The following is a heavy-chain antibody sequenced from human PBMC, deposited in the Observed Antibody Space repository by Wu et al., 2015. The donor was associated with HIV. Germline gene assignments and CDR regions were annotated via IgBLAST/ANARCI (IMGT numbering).Heavy chain of an antibody. V-gene: IGHV1-18*01. Sequence: QVQLVQSGGDVKKSGASVKVSCKASGYTFITHAITWVRQAPGQRPEWMGWITTHNGYTKCAQKFQDRLSLTADTSATTAYMELRSLRSDDTAVYYCARVFEDSSGYYSWFDPLGPGNPWSPSPQ. CDR2: ITTHNGYT. J-gene: IGHJ5*02. CDR1: GYTFITHA. D-gene: IGHD3-22*01. CDR3: ARVFEDSSGYYSWFDP.